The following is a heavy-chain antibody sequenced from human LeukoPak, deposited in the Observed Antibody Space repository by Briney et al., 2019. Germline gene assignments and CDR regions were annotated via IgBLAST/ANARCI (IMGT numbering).Heavy chain of an antibody. J-gene: IGHJ4*02. Sequence: GESLKISCKGSGYRFTDHWTSWGGRLPGKGLEWMGRIAPSDSYTNYNPSFQAHVTTSAHQPINTAYLQWSSLQASDTGMYYCARLGYSSGRDYWGEGTLVTVHS. D-gene: IGHD5-18*01. CDR2: IAPSDSYT. CDR3: ARLGYSSGRDY. V-gene: IGHV5-10-1*01. CDR1: GYRFTDHW.